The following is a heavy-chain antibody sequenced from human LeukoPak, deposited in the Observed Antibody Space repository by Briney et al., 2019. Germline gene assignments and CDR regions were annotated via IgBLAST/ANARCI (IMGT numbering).Heavy chain of an antibody. V-gene: IGHV4-34*01. CDR3: ARGRRDERNYYYYMDV. CDR1: GGSFSGYY. J-gene: IGHJ6*03. Sequence: KTSETLSLTCAVYGGSFSGYYWSWIRQPPGKGLEWIGEINHSGSTNYNPSLKSRVTISVDTSKNQFSLKLSSVTAADTAVYYCARGRRDERNYYYYMDVWGKGTTVTVSS. CDR2: INHSGST. D-gene: IGHD5-24*01.